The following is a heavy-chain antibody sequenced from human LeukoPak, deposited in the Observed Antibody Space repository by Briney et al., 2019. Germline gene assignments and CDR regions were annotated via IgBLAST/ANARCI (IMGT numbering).Heavy chain of an antibody. D-gene: IGHD3-22*01. Sequence: GGSLRLSCAVSGFTFSSYSMTWVRQAPGKGLEWVSGISGDGGTTNYADSVKGRFTISRDNSKNTLYLQMNSLRAEDTAVYYCAKDISGYYFRGIPDYWGQGTLVTVSS. V-gene: IGHV3-23*01. CDR2: ISGDGGTT. CDR3: AKDISGYYFRGIPDY. CDR1: GFTFSSYS. J-gene: IGHJ4*02.